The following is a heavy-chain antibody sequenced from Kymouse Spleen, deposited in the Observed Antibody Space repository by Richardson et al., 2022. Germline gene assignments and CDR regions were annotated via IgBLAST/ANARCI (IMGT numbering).Heavy chain of an antibody. CDR1: GFTFDDYG. D-gene: IGHD3-10*01. Sequence: EVQLVESGGGVVRPGGSLRLSCAASGFTFDDYGMSWVRQAPGKGLEWVSGINWNGGSTGYADSVKGRFTISRDNAKNSLYLQMNSLRAEDTALYYCARDVGTMVRGVIIYGMDVWGQGTTVTVSS. J-gene: IGHJ6*02. CDR2: INWNGGST. CDR3: ARDVGTMVRGVIIYGMDV. V-gene: IGHV3-20*d01.